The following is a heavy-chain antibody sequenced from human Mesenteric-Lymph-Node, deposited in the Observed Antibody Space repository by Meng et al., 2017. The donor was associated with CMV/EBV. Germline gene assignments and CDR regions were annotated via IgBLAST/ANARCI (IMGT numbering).Heavy chain of an antibody. J-gene: IGHJ6*02. CDR1: GDSISRSGFY. CDR3: ARDPTLGYCSSTSCYTWGPNPHYYYYYGMDV. V-gene: IGHV4-39*07. Sequence: SETLSLTCSVFGDSISRSGFYWGWIRQPPGTGLEWIGSIYYSGSTYYNPSLKSRVTISVDTSKNQFSLKLSSVTAADTAVYYCARDPTLGYCSSTSCYTWGPNPHYYYYYGMDVWGQGPRSPSP. CDR2: IYYSGST. D-gene: IGHD2-2*02.